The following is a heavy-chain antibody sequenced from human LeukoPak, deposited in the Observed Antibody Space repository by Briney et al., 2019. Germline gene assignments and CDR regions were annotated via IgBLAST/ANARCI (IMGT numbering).Heavy chain of an antibody. CDR3: ARDHGFD. D-gene: IGHD3-10*01. Sequence: GGSLRLSCAASGFTFDDYAMHWVRQAPGKGLEWVSGISWNSGSIGYADSVKGRFTISRDNSKNTLYLQMNSLRAEDTAVYYCARDHGFDWGQGTLVTVSS. V-gene: IGHV3-9*01. J-gene: IGHJ4*02. CDR1: GFTFDDYA. CDR2: ISWNSGSI.